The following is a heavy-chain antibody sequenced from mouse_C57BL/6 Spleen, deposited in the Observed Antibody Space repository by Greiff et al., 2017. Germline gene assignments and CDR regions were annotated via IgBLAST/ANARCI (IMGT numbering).Heavy chain of an antibody. CDR1: GYTFTTYP. V-gene: IGHV1-47*01. Sequence: VQGVESGAELVKPGASVKMSCKASGYTFTTYPIEWMKQNHGKSLEWIGNFHPYNDDTKYNEKFKGKATLTIEKSSSTVYLELSRLTSDDSAVYYCARRTAYWYFDVWGTGTTVTVSS. CDR3: ARRTAYWYFDV. J-gene: IGHJ1*03. D-gene: IGHD6-1*01. CDR2: FHPYNDDT.